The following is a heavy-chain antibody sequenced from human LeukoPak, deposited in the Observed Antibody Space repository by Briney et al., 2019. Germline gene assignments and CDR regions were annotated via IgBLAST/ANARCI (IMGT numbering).Heavy chain of an antibody. V-gene: IGHV4-39*07. D-gene: IGHD6-13*01. CDR3: ARGSPAGYSSSWYAPSFDY. J-gene: IGHJ4*02. CDR2: IYYSGST. CDR1: GGSISSSSYY. Sequence: SETLSLTCTVSGGSISSSSYYWGWIRQPPGKGLEWIGSIYYSGSTYYNPSLKSRVTISVDTSKNQFSLKLSSVTAEDTAVYYCARGSPAGYSSSWYAPSFDYWGQGTLVTVSS.